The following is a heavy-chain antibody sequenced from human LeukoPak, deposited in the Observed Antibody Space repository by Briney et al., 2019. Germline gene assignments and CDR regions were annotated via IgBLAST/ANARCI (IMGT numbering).Heavy chain of an antibody. J-gene: IGHJ4*02. D-gene: IGHD2-8*01. CDR3: ARDADVGVYLDY. Sequence: PGGSLRLSCTASGFTFSIYEMTWVRQVPGKGLEWASYIDSSAETLYYMDSVKGRFTVSRDNAKNSLYLQMNSLRAEDTAVYYCARDADVGVYLDYWGQGTLVTVSS. CDR1: GFTFSIYE. CDR2: IDSSAETL. V-gene: IGHV3-48*03.